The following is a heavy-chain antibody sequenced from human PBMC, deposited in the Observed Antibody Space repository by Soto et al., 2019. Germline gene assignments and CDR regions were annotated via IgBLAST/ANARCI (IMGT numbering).Heavy chain of an antibody. J-gene: IGHJ5*02. CDR1: GYTFTSYY. V-gene: IGHV1-46*01. CDR2: INPSGGST. Sequence: ASVKVSCKASGYTFTSYYMHWVRQAPGQGLEWMGIINPSGGSTSYAQKFQGRVTMTRDTSTSTVYMELSSLRSEDTAVYYCARGGDIVVVPAAITDFDPWGQGPRVTVPS. CDR3: ARGGDIVVVPAAITDFDP. D-gene: IGHD2-2*01.